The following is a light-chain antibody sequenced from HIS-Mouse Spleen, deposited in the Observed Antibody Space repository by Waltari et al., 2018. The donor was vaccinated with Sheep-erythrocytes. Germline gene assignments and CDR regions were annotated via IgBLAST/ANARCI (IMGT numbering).Light chain of an antibody. CDR1: TSDVGGYNH. CDR3: CSYAGSYNHV. J-gene: IGLJ1*01. CDR2: DVS. V-gene: IGLV2-11*01. Sequence: QSALTQPRSVSGSPGQSVTIPFTGTTSDVGGYNHFSWYQQHPSKAPKLMFYDVSQRPSGVRDRLSGSKSGNTASQTISGLQAENEADYYCCSYAGSYNHVFATGTKVTVL.